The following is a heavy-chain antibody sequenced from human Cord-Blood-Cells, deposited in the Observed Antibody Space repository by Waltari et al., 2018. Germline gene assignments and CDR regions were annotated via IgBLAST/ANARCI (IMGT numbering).Heavy chain of an antibody. Sequence: EVQLVESGGGLVKPGGSLRLSCAASGFTFSSYSMNWVRQAPGKGVELVSSISSSSSYIYYAYSVKGRFPISRDNAKNSLYLQMNSLRAEDTAVYYCARDSSGSYNNAFDIWGQGTMVTVSS. D-gene: IGHD1-26*01. CDR3: ARDSSGSYNNAFDI. CDR2: ISSSSSYI. CDR1: GFTFSSYS. J-gene: IGHJ3*02. V-gene: IGHV3-21*01.